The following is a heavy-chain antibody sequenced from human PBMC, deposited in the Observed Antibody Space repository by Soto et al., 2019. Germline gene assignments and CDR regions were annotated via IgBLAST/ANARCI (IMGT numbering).Heavy chain of an antibody. J-gene: IGHJ6*02. CDR2: MNPNSGNT. CDR1: GYTFTIYD. Sequence: GASVKVSCQSSGYTFTIYDINWVRQATGQGLEWMGWMNPNSGNTGYAQKFQGRVTMTRNTSISTAYMELSSLRSEDTAVYYCARNPPMGSYYRNLLYYYYGMDVWGQGTTVTVSS. CDR3: ARNPPMGSYYRNLLYYYYGMDV. V-gene: IGHV1-8*01. D-gene: IGHD3-10*01.